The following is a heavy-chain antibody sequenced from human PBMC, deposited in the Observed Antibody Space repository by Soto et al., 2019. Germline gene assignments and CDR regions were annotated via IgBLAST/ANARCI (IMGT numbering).Heavy chain of an antibody. D-gene: IGHD2-21*01. CDR1: GTSISSTYW. CDR2: IHHTGGT. CDR3: ATLSPRGVVALAEFPS. V-gene: IGHV4-4*02. J-gene: IGHJ5*02. Sequence: PSATLSLTCFVPGTSISSTYWCIWVRQSPRQGLEWIGEIHHTGGTNYTPALKTRITISVDKANVQFSLRLTSVTAADSAIFDCATLSPRGVVALAEFPSWGQGSLVTVSS.